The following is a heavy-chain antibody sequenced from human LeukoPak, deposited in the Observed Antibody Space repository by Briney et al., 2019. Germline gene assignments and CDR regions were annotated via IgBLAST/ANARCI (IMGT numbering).Heavy chain of an antibody. CDR1: GGSISTYY. CDR3: AREMATTRGYGMDV. V-gene: IGHV4-59*08. CDR2: IYYSGST. Sequence: PSETLSLTCTVSGGSISTYYWSWIRQPPGKGLEWIGYIYYSGSTNYNPSLKSRVTISVDTSKNQFSLKLSSVTAADTAVYYCAREMATTRGYGMDVWGQGTTVTVSS. J-gene: IGHJ6*02. D-gene: IGHD5-24*01.